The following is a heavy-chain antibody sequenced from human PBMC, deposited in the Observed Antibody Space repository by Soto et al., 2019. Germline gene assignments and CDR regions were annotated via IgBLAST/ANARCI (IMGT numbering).Heavy chain of an antibody. Sequence: QLQLQESGPGLVKPSETLSLTCTVSGGSISSSSYYWGWIRQPPGKGLEWIGSIYYSGSTYYNPSLKSRVTISVDTSKNQFSLKLSSVTAADTAVYYCASQRITMTSDAFDIWGQGTMVTVSS. CDR3: ASQRITMTSDAFDI. V-gene: IGHV4-39*01. CDR2: IYYSGST. D-gene: IGHD3-22*01. CDR1: GGSISSSSYY. J-gene: IGHJ3*02.